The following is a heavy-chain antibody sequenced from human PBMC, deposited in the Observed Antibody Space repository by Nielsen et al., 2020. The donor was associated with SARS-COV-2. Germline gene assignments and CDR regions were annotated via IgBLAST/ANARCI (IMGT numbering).Heavy chain of an antibody. D-gene: IGHD3-10*01. CDR1: GFTFNIYA. V-gene: IGHV3-23*01. J-gene: IGHJ3*01. Sequence: GESLKISCAASGFTFNIYAMAWVRRAPGRGLQWVTGVSASGGSTYYTDSVKGRFSISRDNSKNTLFLQMHSLRVEDTAVYYCAKDGVVRGDALDLWGQETMVTVSS. CDR2: VSASGGST. CDR3: AKDGVVRGDALDL.